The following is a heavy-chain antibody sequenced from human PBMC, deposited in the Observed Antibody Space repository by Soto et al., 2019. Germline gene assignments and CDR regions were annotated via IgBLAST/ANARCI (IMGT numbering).Heavy chain of an antibody. D-gene: IGHD6-13*01. CDR2: IIPILGIA. CDR3: ARGAIAAAGNYYYYYMDV. V-gene: IGHV1-69*02. CDR1: GGTFSSYT. Sequence: QVQLVQSGAEVKKPGSSVKVSCKASGGTFSSYTISWVRQAPGQGLEWMGRIIPILGIANYAQKFQGRVTITADNSTSTAYMELSSLRSEDTAVYYCARGAIAAAGNYYYYYMDVWGKGTTVTVSS. J-gene: IGHJ6*03.